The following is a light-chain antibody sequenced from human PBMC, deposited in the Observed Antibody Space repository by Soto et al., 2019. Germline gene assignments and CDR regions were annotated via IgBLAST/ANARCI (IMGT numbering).Light chain of an antibody. CDR1: SNDIGGYNY. V-gene: IGLV2-14*01. CDR2: DVS. Sequence: QSALTQPASVSGSPGQSITFSCTGTSNDIGGYNYVSWYQQHPGKAPKLMIFDVSNRPSGVSYRFSGSKSGNTASLTISGLQAKYEADYYCSSYTSSSTLLFGGGTKLTVL. CDR3: SSYTSSSTLL. J-gene: IGLJ2*01.